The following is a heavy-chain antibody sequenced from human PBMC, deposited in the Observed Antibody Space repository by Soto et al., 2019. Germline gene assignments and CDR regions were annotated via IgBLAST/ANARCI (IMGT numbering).Heavy chain of an antibody. CDR3: ARPLWRDDYNWGYLDL. CDR2: ISYDGSNK. D-gene: IGHD4-4*01. CDR1: GFTFSSYA. Sequence: QVQLVESGGGVVQPGRSLRLSCAASGFTFSSYAMHWVRQAPGKGLEWVAVISYDGSNKYYADSVKGRFTISRDNSKNTLYRQINSPRLEYTAVYYCARPLWRDDYNWGYLDLWGRGTLVTVSS. J-gene: IGHJ2*01. V-gene: IGHV3-30-3*01.